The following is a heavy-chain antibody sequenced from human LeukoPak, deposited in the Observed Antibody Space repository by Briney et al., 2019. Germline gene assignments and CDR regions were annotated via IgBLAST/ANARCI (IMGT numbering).Heavy chain of an antibody. J-gene: IGHJ5*02. CDR2: IYYSGST. V-gene: IGHV4-39*01. CDR3: ARLRLQSWFDP. Sequence: SETLSLTCTVSGGSISSSGYYWGWIRQPPGKGLEWIGSIYYSGSTYYNPSLKSRVTISVDTSKNQFSLKLSSVTAADTAVYYCARLRLQSWFDPWGQGTLVTVSS. D-gene: IGHD4-11*01. CDR1: GGSISSSGYY.